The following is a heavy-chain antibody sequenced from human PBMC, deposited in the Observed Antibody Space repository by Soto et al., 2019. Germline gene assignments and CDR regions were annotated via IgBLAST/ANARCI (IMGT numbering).Heavy chain of an antibody. J-gene: IGHJ3*02. D-gene: IGHD1-26*01. V-gene: IGHV1-69*13. Sequence: GASVKVSCKASGGTFGSYAISWVRQAPGQGLEWMGGIIPIFGTANYAQKFQGRVTITADESTSTAYMELSSPRSEDTAVCYCATNSGSSLGHAFDIWGQGTMVTVSS. CDR1: GGTFGSYA. CDR3: ATNSGSSLGHAFDI. CDR2: IIPIFGTA.